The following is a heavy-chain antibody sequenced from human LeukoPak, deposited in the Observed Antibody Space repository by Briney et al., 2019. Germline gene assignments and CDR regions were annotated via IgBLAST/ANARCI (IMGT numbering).Heavy chain of an antibody. Sequence: SETLSLTCTVSGGSISSYYWSWIRQPAGKGLEWIGRIYTSGSTNYNPSLKSRVTMSVDTSKNQFSLKLSSVTAADTAVYYCARGGEYYDSRGPHDYWGQGTLVTVSS. J-gene: IGHJ4*02. D-gene: IGHD3-22*01. CDR2: IYTSGST. V-gene: IGHV4-4*07. CDR3: ARGGEYYDSRGPHDY. CDR1: GGSISSYY.